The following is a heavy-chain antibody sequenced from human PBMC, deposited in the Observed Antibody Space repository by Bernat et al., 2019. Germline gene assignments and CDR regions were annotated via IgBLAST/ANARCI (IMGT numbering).Heavy chain of an antibody. J-gene: IGHJ4*02. CDR2: ISYDGSNK. D-gene: IGHD6-13*01. CDR1: GFTVSSYA. CDR3: ARDRSSSWYSLISYYFDY. V-gene: IGHV3-30-3*01. Sequence: QVQLVEAGGGVVQPGRSLRLSCAASGFTVSSYAMHWVRQAPGKGLEWVAVISYDGSNKYYAESVKGRFTISRDNSKNTLYLQMNSLRAEDTAVYYCARDRSSSWYSLISYYFDYWGQGTLVTVSS.